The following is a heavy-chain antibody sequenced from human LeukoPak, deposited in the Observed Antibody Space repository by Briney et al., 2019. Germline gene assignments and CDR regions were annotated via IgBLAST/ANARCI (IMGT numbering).Heavy chain of an antibody. V-gene: IGHV4-34*01. CDR2: INHSGST. J-gene: IGHJ6*03. D-gene: IGHD3-10*02. CDR3: ARELFGELSLLYMDV. Sequence: SETLSLTCAVYGGSFSGYYWSWIRQPPGKGLEWIGEINHSGSTNYNPSLKSRVTISVDTSKNQFSLKLSSVTAADTAVYYCARELFGELSLLYMDVWGKGTTVTISS. CDR1: GGSFSGYY.